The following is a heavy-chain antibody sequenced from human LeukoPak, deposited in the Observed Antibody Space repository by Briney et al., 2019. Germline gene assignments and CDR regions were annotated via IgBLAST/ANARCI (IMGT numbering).Heavy chain of an antibody. D-gene: IGHD2/OR15-2a*01. Sequence: GGALRLSCAASGFTFSSYTMNWVRQAPGKGLEWVSYVSASGSATYYGVSVKGRFTISRDNAKNSVYMQMNGLRDEDTAVYYCARISGLGAREYLDHWGQGTLVTVSS. CDR1: GFTFSSYT. CDR2: VSASGSAT. J-gene: IGHJ4*02. V-gene: IGHV3-48*02. CDR3: ARISGLGAREYLDH.